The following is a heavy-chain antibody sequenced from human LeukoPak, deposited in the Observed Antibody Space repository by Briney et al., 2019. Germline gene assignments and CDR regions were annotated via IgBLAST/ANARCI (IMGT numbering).Heavy chain of an antibody. CDR2: ISAYNGNT. CDR3: ARVYSSSWYSFYYYYMDV. CDR1: GYTFTSYG. D-gene: IGHD6-13*01. J-gene: IGHJ6*03. V-gene: IGHV1-18*01. Sequence: ASVKVSCKASGYTFTSYGISWVRQAPGQGIEWMGWISAYNGNTNYAQKLQGRVTMTTDTSTSTAYMELRSLRSDDTAVYYCARVYSSSWYSFYYYYMDVWGKGTTVTVSS.